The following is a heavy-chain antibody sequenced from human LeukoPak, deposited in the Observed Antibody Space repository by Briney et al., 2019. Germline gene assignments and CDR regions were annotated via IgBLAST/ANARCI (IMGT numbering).Heavy chain of an antibody. CDR3: AKVQDYDILTGYYNPNPNFDY. Sequence: GGSLRLSCAASGFTFSSYAMSWVRQAPGKGLEWVSAISGSGGSTYYADSVEGRFTIYRENSKNTLYLQMNSLRAEDTAVYYCAKVQDYDILTGYYNPNPNFDYWGQGTLVTVSS. CDR2: ISGSGGST. D-gene: IGHD3-9*01. V-gene: IGHV3-23*01. J-gene: IGHJ4*02. CDR1: GFTFSSYA.